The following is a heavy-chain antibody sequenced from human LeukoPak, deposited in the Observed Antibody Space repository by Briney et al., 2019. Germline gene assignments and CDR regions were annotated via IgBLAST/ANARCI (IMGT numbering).Heavy chain of an antibody. D-gene: IGHD3-3*01. Sequence: PGGSLRLPCAASGFTFSSYSMNWVRQAPGKGLEWVSSISSSSSYIYYADSVKGRFTISRDNAKNSLYLQMNSLRAEDTAVYYCARGDQFWSGWSSWGQGTLVTVSS. J-gene: IGHJ4*02. CDR1: GFTFSSYS. CDR2: ISSSSSYI. V-gene: IGHV3-21*01. CDR3: ARGDQFWSGWSS.